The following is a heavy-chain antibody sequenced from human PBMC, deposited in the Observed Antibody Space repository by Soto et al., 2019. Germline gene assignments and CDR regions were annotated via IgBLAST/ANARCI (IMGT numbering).Heavy chain of an antibody. J-gene: IGHJ4*02. V-gene: IGHV3-30-3*01. CDR3: ARDRGSGLRDFDY. D-gene: IGHD6-19*01. CDR1: GFTFKNFA. CDR2: ISYAGTNK. Sequence: GGSLRLSCSASGFTFKNFAMHWVRQSPGKGLEWVAVISYAGTNKYYADSVKGRFTMSRDDSENTVYLQMNSLRVEDTAVYFCARDRGSGLRDFDYWGQGTLVTVSS.